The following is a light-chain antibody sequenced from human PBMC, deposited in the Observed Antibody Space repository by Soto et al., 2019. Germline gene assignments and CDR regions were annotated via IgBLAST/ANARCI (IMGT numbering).Light chain of an antibody. CDR1: QSISSW. Sequence: DIQITQSPGRRSASVGDRETITCRASQSISSWLAWYQQKPGKAPKLLIYDASNLESGVPSRFSGSGSGTEFTLTISSLQPDDFATYYCQPYNSYPITFAQGTRLEIK. CDR2: DAS. CDR3: QPYNSYPIT. V-gene: IGKV1-5*01. J-gene: IGKJ5*01.